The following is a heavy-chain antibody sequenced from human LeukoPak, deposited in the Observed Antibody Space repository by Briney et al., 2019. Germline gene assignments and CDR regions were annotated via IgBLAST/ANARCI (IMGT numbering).Heavy chain of an antibody. V-gene: IGHV4-59*08. D-gene: IGHD4-17*01. CDR1: GGSISSYY. CDR3: AILKVTTMGYYYGMDV. CDR2: IYYSGST. Sequence: PSETLSLTCTVSGGSISSYYWSWIRQPPGKGLEWIGYIYYSGSTNYNPSLKSRVTISVDTSKNQFSLKLSSVTAADTAVYYCAILKVTTMGYYYGMDVWGQGTTVTVSS. J-gene: IGHJ6*02.